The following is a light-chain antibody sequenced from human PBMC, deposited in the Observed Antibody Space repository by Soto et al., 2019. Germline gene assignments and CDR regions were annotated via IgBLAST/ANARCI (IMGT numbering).Light chain of an antibody. J-gene: IGLJ3*02. V-gene: IGLV1-40*01. CDR1: SSNIGAGYY. Sequence: QSVLTQPPSVSGAPGQRVTISCTWSSSNIGAGYYVHWYQQLPGTAPKLLIYGNSTRPSGVTDRFSGSKSGTSATLAITGLQAEDESDYNCQSYDSSLSGSGVFGGGTKLTV. CDR3: QSYDSSLSGSGV. CDR2: GNS.